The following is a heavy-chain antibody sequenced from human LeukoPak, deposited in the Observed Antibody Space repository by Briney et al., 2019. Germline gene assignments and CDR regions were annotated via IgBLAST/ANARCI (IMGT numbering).Heavy chain of an antibody. V-gene: IGHV3-48*03. J-gene: IGHJ4*02. Sequence: GGSLRLSCAASGFTFSSYEMNWVRQAPGKGLEWVSYISSSGSTIYYAASLKGRFTISRDNAKNSLYLRMISLRADDTAVYYCARGLSHGSGDLDYWGQGTLVTVSS. D-gene: IGHD3-10*01. CDR2: ISSSGSTI. CDR1: GFTFSSYE. CDR3: ARGLSHGSGDLDY.